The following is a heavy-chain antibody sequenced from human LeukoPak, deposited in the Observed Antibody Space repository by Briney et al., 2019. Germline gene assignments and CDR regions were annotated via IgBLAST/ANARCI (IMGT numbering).Heavy chain of an antibody. CDR3: ARHGGSGSYYNCFDA. CDR2: IYYSGST. D-gene: IGHD3-10*01. J-gene: IGHJ5*02. CDR1: GGSISSYY. V-gene: IGHV4-59*08. Sequence: SETLSLTCTDSGGSISSYYWSWIRQPPGKGLEWIGYIYYSGSTNYNPSLKSRVTISVDTSKNQFSLKLSSVTAADTAVYYCARHGGSGSYYNCFDAWGQGTLVTVSS.